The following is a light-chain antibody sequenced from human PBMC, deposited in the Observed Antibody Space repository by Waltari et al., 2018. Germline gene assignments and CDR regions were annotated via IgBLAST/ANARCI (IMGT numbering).Light chain of an antibody. J-gene: IGKJ1*01. V-gene: IGKV3-15*01. CDR1: QSVSSN. CDR2: GAS. CDR3: QQSNDWPPWT. Sequence: EIVMTQSPATLSVSPGERATLSCRASQSVSSNLAWYQQKPGQAPRLLIYGASTRATGVPARFSGSGSGTEFTLTISSMQSEDFAVYYCQQSNDWPPWTFGPGTKVEI.